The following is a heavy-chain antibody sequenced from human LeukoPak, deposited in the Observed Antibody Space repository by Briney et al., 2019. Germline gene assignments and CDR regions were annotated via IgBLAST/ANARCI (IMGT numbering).Heavy chain of an antibody. Sequence: ASVKVSCKASGYTFTSYGISWVRQAPGQGLEWMGWISAYNGNTNYAQKLQGRVTMTTDTSTSTAYMELRSLRSDDTAVYYCARGVTTPYYYFGMDVWGQGTTVTVSS. D-gene: IGHD4-17*01. V-gene: IGHV1-18*01. CDR1: GYTFTSYG. CDR3: ARGVTTPYYYFGMDV. J-gene: IGHJ6*02. CDR2: ISAYNGNT.